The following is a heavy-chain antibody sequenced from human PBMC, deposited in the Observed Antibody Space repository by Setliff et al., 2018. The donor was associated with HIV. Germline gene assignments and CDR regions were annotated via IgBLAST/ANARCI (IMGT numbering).Heavy chain of an antibody. J-gene: IGHJ4*02. CDR1: GGSLSGYY. D-gene: IGHD3-22*01. Sequence: TLSLTCAVYGGSLSGYYWSWIRQAPGKGLEWIGEINHSGSTNYSPSLKSRVTISVDTSKNQFSLKLSSVTAADTAVYYCAGRQPYYFDSSGWSQGTLVTVSS. CDR2: INHSGST. CDR3: AGRQPYYFDSSG. V-gene: IGHV4-34*01.